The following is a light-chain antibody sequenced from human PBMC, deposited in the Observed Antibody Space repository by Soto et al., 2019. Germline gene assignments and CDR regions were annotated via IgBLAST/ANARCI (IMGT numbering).Light chain of an antibody. CDR2: AGT. CDR1: QDINSY. V-gene: IGKV1-9*01. J-gene: IGKJ4*01. CDR3: QQLHVYPST. Sequence: IQLTQSPSSLSASVGDRVTITCRASQDINSYLAWYQQKPGKAPNLLIYAGTSLQSGVPSRFSGSVSGTEFTLTISSPQPEDFATYYCQQLHVYPSTFGGGTKVE.